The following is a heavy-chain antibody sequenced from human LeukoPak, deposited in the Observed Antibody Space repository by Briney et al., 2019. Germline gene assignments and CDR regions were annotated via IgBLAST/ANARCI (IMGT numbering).Heavy chain of an antibody. CDR2: INPSGGST. Sequence: ASVKVSCKASGYTFTSYFMHWVRQAPAQGLEWMGIINPSGGSTGYAQKFQGRLTMTRDTSTNTVYMELSMRSEDTAVYYCARGGTAGVDYWGQGTLVTVSS. CDR1: GYTFTSYF. V-gene: IGHV1-46*01. D-gene: IGHD1/OR15-1a*01. CDR3: ARGGTAGVDY. J-gene: IGHJ4*02.